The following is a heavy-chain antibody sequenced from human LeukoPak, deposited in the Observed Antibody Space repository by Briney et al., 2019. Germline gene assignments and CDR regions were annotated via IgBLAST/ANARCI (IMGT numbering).Heavy chain of an antibody. V-gene: IGHV4-4*02. CDR3: ARAIPVATALDY. Sequence: PSETLSLTCAVSGGSISSSNWWSWVRQPPGKGLEWIGEIYHSGSSNYNPSLKSRATISVDKSKNQFSLKLSSVTAADTAVYYCARAIPVATALDYWGQGTLVTLSS. J-gene: IGHJ4*02. CDR1: GGSISSSNW. D-gene: IGHD5-12*01. CDR2: IYHSGSS.